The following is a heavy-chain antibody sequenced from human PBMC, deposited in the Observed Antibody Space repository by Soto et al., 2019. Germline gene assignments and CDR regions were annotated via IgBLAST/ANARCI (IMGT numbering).Heavy chain of an antibody. CDR2: ISGSGGST. Sequence: EVQLLESGGGLVQPGGSLRLSCAASGFTFSSYAMSWVRQAPGKGLEWVSAISGSGGSTYYADSVKGRFTISRDNSKNTLYLQMNSLRAEDTAVYYCAKDYYDYVWGKYHYRDFDYWGQGTLVTVSS. V-gene: IGHV3-23*01. D-gene: IGHD3-16*02. J-gene: IGHJ4*02. CDR3: AKDYYDYVWGKYHYRDFDY. CDR1: GFTFSSYA.